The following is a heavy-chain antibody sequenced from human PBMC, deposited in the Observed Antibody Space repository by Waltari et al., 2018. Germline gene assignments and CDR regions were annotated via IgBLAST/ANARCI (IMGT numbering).Heavy chain of an antibody. J-gene: IGHJ6*03. Sequence: QVQVEQSGPEVKRPGASVRVSCTVPGYTLAGLSIYCVRHVAAKGLEWMGRLDREDGETTYSQHFQGRITVTEDTSTNTAYMGLRTLVSDDTAVYFCHLTGRNIVLAGGTPSFYSYMDVWGRGTTVTVS. CDR2: LDREDGET. D-gene: IGHD6-13*01. V-gene: IGHV1-24*01. CDR3: HLTGRNIVLAGGTPSFYSYMDV. CDR1: GYTLAGLS.